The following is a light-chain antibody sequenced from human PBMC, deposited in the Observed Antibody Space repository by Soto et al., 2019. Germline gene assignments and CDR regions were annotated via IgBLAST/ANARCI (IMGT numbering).Light chain of an antibody. CDR1: QGINSY. Sequence: IQLTQSPSSLSASVGDRVIITCRASQGINSYLTWYQQKPGKAPKLLIYAASTLQSGVPSRFSGSGSGTDFTLTIISLQPEDFATYHCQQLNSYPFTFGGGTKVDIK. V-gene: IGKV1-9*01. CDR2: AAS. J-gene: IGKJ4*01. CDR3: QQLNSYPFT.